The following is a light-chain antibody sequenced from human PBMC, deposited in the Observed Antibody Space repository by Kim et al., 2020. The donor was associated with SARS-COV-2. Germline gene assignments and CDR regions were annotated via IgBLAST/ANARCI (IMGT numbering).Light chain of an antibody. CDR2: EVT. V-gene: IGLV2-8*01. CDR1: SGDFGTYTY. Sequence: GQSVAISCSGTSGDFGTYTYVSWYQQHPGKAPKLMIFEVTKRPSGVPDRFSASMSGNTASLTISGLQPEDEADYYCTSHANNNYIFGTGTKVTVL. CDR3: TSHANNNYI. J-gene: IGLJ1*01.